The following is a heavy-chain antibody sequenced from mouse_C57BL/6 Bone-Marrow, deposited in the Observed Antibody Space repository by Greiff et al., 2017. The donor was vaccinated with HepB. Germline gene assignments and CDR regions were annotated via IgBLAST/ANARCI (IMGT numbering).Heavy chain of an antibody. J-gene: IGHJ3*01. CDR3: ATQLAWFAY. D-gene: IGHD4-1*02. CDR1: GYAFSSFW. V-gene: IGHV1-82*01. CDR2: IYPGDGDT. Sequence: VKLMESGPELVKPGASVKISCKASGYAFSSFWMNWVKQRPGKGLEWIGRIYPGDGDTNYNGKFKGKATLTADKSSSTAYMQLSSLTSEDSAVYFCATQLAWFAYWGQGTLVTVSA.